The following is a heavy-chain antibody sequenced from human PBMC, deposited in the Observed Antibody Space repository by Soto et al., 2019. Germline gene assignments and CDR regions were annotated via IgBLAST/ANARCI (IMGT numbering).Heavy chain of an antibody. CDR3: AKVGYCSGGSCYGEYFQH. CDR1: GFTFSSYA. CDR2: ISGSGGST. V-gene: IGHV3-23*01. J-gene: IGHJ1*01. Sequence: EVQLLESGGGLVQPGGSLRLSCAASGFTFSSYAMSWVRQAPGKGLEWVSAISGSGGSTYYADSVKGRFTISRDNSKNTLCLQMNSLRAEDTAVYYCAKVGYCSGGSCYGEYFQHWGQGTLVTVSS. D-gene: IGHD2-15*01.